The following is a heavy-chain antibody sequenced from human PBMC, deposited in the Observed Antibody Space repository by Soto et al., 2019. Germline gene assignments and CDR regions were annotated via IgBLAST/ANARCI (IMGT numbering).Heavy chain of an antibody. V-gene: IGHV4-4*07. Sequence: SETLSLTCTVSGGSISSYYWSWIRQPAGKGLEWIGRIYTSGSTNYNPSLKSRVNMSVDTSKNQFSLNLSSVTAADTAVHYCATASTSNSCNAELDYGGQGTLVAVSS. CDR3: ATASTSNSCNAELDY. CDR1: GGSISSYY. J-gene: IGHJ4*02. CDR2: IYTSGST. D-gene: IGHD2-2*01.